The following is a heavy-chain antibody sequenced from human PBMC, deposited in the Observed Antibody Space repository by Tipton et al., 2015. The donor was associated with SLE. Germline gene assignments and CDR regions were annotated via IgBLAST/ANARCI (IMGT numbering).Heavy chain of an antibody. CDR1: GFTFSSHG. J-gene: IGHJ6*03. Sequence: SLRLSCTASGFTFSSHGMHWVRQAPGKGLEWVAVIWSDGSNKSYGDSVRGRFTISRDNSKNTLYLQMNSLGGEDTAVYHCAREGILWPVEFMHSYYYMDVWGKGTTVTVAS. CDR3: AREGILWPVEFMHSYYYMDV. D-gene: IGHD2-21*01. V-gene: IGHV3-33*01. CDR2: IWSDGSNK.